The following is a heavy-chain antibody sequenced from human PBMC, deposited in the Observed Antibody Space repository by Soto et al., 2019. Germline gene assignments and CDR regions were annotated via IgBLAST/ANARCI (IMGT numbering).Heavy chain of an antibody. J-gene: IGHJ4*02. Sequence: ASVKVSCKASGYTFTGYYMHWLRQAPGQGLEWMGWINPNSGGTNYAQKFQGWVTMTRDTSISTAYMELSRLRSDDTAVYYCARGVGGYGDPDDYFDYWGQGTLVTVSS. V-gene: IGHV1-2*04. CDR3: ARGVGGYGDPDDYFDY. D-gene: IGHD4-17*01. CDR2: INPNSGGT. CDR1: GYTFTGYY.